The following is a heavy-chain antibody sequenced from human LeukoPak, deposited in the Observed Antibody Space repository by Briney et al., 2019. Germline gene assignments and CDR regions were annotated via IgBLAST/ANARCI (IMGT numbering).Heavy chain of an antibody. Sequence: SETLSLTCTVSGGSISSGGYYWSWIRQHPGKGLEWIGYIYYSGSTYYNPSLKSRVTISVDTSKNQFSLKLSSVTAADTAVYYCARGGVITLLFDYWGQGTLVTVSS. D-gene: IGHD3-22*01. J-gene: IGHJ4*02. CDR2: IYYSGST. CDR3: ARGGVITLLFDY. V-gene: IGHV4-31*03. CDR1: GGSISSGGYY.